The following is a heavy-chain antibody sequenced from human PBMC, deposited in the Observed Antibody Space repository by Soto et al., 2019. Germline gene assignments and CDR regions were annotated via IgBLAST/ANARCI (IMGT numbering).Heavy chain of an antibody. CDR2: INPSGGST. Sequence: QVQLVQSGAEVKKPGASVKVSCKASGYTFTSYYMHWVRQAPGQGLEWMGIINPSGGSTSYAQKFQGRVTTTRDTSTSTVYMELSSLRSEDTAVYYCARKRLRLGELSRSYYFDYWGQGTLVTVSS. J-gene: IGHJ4*02. CDR3: ARKRLRLGELSRSYYFDY. D-gene: IGHD3-16*02. V-gene: IGHV1-46*01. CDR1: GYTFTSYY.